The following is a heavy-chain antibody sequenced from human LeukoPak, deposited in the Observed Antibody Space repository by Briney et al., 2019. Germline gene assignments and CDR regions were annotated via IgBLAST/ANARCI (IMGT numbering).Heavy chain of an antibody. CDR2: MSGSGRHI. D-gene: IGHD4-11*01. V-gene: IGHV3-23*01. CDR3: ADPTVADF. Sequence: GGSLTLSCPGSGFTFSDYAISWVRQAPGKGLEWVSAMSGSGRHIYYADSVKGRFTISRDHSKKTVYLQMNSLRAEDTAVYYCADPTVADFWGQGTLVTVSS. CDR1: GFTFSDYA. J-gene: IGHJ4*02.